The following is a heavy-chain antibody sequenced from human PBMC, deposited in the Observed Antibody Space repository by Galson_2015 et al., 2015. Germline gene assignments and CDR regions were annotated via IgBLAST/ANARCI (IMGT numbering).Heavy chain of an antibody. D-gene: IGHD3-10*01. V-gene: IGHV3-33*01. Sequence: KKNYADSVKGRFSISRDNSKNTLYLLMNSLRAEDTALYYCARVEYYYGSGSYYPMDVWGKGTTVIVSS. CDR3: ARVEYYYGSGSYYPMDV. CDR2: KK. J-gene: IGHJ6*04.